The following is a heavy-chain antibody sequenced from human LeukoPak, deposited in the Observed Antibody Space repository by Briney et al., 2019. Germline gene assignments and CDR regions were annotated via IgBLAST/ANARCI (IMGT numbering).Heavy chain of an antibody. D-gene: IGHD3-22*01. V-gene: IGHV3-53*01. Sequence: GSLRLSCAASGFTVSSNYMSWVRQAPGKGLEWVSVIYSGGSTYYADSVKGRFTISRDNSKNTLYLQMNSLRAEDTAVYFCAKRGVVIRVILVGFHKEAYYFDSWGQGVLVTVSS. CDR1: GFTVSSNY. J-gene: IGHJ4*02. CDR3: AKRGVVIRVILVGFHKEAYYFDS. CDR2: IYSGGST.